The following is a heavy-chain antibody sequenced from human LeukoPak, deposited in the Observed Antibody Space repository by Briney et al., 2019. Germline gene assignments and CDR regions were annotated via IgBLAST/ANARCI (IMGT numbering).Heavy chain of an antibody. CDR3: ASSVVVAAATFRPYWFDP. V-gene: IGHV1-69*02. CDR2: VTPILGIA. D-gene: IGHD2-2*01. Sequence: SVKVSXKASGGTFSSYTISWVRQAPGQGLEWMGRVTPILGIANYAQKFQGRVTITADKSTSTAYMELSSLRSEDTAVYYCASSVVVAAATFRPYWFDPWGQGTLVTVSS. CDR1: GGTFSSYT. J-gene: IGHJ5*02.